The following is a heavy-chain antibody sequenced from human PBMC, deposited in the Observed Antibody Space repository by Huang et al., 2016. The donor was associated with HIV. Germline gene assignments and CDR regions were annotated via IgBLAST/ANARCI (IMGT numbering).Heavy chain of an antibody. CDR1: GGSISSSSYY. CDR3: AAHGRIVGIPAAPLRFDP. V-gene: IGHV4-39*01. D-gene: IGHD6-13*01. Sequence: QLQLQESGPGLVKPSETLSLTCTVSGGSISSSSYYWGWIRHPPGKGLEWIGSIYHGGTTYYNPSLKSRVTISVDTSRTQFSLKLSSVTAADTAVYYCAAHGRIVGIPAAPLRFDPWGQGTLVTVSS. J-gene: IGHJ5*02. CDR2: IYHGGTT.